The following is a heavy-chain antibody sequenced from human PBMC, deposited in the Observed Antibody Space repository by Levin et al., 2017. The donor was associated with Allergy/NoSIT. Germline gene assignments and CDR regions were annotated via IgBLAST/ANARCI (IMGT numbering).Heavy chain of an antibody. CDR1: GFTFSSYW. CDR2: IKQDGSEK. V-gene: IGHV3-7*01. CDR3: ARDTFGAYSSGWYGGYYYYGMDV. D-gene: IGHD6-19*01. Sequence: GGSLRLSCAASGFTFSSYWMSWVRQAPGKGLEWVANIKQDGSEKYYVDSVKGRFTISRDNAKNSLYLQMNSLRAEDTAVYYCARDTFGAYSSGWYGGYYYYGMDVWGQGTTVTVSS. J-gene: IGHJ6*02.